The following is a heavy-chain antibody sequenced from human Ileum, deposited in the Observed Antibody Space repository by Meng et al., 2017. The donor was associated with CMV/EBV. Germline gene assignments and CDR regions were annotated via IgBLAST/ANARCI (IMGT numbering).Heavy chain of an antibody. CDR2: LYYSGTT. CDR3: ARWSPESSSWSGFDF. V-gene: IGHV4-39*07. CDR1: GGSISIGRHY. J-gene: IGHJ4*02. Sequence: LHLQESGPGLVPPPETLSLLCPVSGGSISIGRHYWGWIRQPPGKGLEWIGILYYSGTTYYNPSLKSRVTMSVGTSENQFSLKMNSVTAADTAVYYCARWSPESSSWSGFDFWGQGTLVTVSS. D-gene: IGHD6-13*01.